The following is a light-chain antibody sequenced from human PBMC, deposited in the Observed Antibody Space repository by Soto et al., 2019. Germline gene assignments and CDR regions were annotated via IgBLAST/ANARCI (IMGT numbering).Light chain of an antibody. V-gene: IGKV3-20*01. CDR2: GAS. CDR3: QQYATSPLT. Sequence: DIVLTQSPGTLSLSPGDRAALSCGASQSLSNNYLAWYQQKPGQAPRLLISGASSRATGIPDRFSGSGSGTDFTLTITRVEPEDFAVYYCQQYATSPLTFGGGTTVDIK. CDR1: QSLSNNY. J-gene: IGKJ4*01.